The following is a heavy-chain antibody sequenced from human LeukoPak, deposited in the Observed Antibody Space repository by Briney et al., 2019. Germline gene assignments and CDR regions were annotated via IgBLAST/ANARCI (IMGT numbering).Heavy chain of an antibody. V-gene: IGHV5-51*01. CDR2: IYPGDSDT. J-gene: IGHJ3*02. D-gene: IGHD2-2*03. Sequence: GESLKISCKGSGYSFTSYWIGWVRHMPGKGLEWMGIIYPGDSDTRYSPSFQGQVTISADKSISTAYLQWSSLKASDTAMYYCARGFIGYCSSTSCYPGAFDIWGQGTMVTVSS. CDR1: GYSFTSYW. CDR3: ARGFIGYCSSTSCYPGAFDI.